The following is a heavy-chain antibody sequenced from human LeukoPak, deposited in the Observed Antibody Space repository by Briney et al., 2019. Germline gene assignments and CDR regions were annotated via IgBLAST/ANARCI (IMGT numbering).Heavy chain of an antibody. CDR3: ARAPGYYYDSSGYCLDY. Sequence: SETLPLNCSVYGGSLSGFYWSWIRQAPGKGLEWIGEIHHSGRTSHNPSLKSRVTMSVDTSTNQFSLKMSAVTAADTAVYYCARAPGYYYDSSGYCLDYWGQGSMVTVSS. CDR1: GGSLSGFY. V-gene: IGHV4-34*01. CDR2: IHHSGRT. J-gene: IGHJ4*02. D-gene: IGHD3-22*01.